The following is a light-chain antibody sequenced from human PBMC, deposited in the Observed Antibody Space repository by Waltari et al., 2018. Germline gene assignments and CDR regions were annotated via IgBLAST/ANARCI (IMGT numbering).Light chain of an antibody. Sequence: EVVLTQSPGTLSLSPGERATLSCRASQTIDNNYLACYQQKPGQPPRLLIYGASNGAAATPRRFSGSGSGTDFTLTISRLEPEDFAVYYCQRYGASALTFGGGTRVEVK. CDR1: QTIDNNY. V-gene: IGKV3-20*01. J-gene: IGKJ4*01. CDR2: GAS. CDR3: QRYGASALT.